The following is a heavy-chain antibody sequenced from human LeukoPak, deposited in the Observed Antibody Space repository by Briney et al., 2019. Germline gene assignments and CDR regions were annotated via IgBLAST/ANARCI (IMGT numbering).Heavy chain of an antibody. CDR3: ARGLGINGLALDK. D-gene: IGHD3-10*01. Sequence: GGSLRLSCAAAGFTFSSNWMSWVRQAPGKGLQWVANIKQDGSEKYYVDSVKGRFTISRDNAKKSLYLQMNSLRGEDTAVYYCARGLGINGLALDKWGQGTMVTVSS. CDR1: GFTFSSNW. CDR2: IKQDGSEK. J-gene: IGHJ3*01. V-gene: IGHV3-7*05.